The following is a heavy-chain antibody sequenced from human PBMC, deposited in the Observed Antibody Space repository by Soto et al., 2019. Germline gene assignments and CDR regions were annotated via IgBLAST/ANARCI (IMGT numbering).Heavy chain of an antibody. CDR1: GFTFSSYG. D-gene: IGHD3-22*01. Sequence: GGSLRLSCAASGFTFSSYGMHWVRQAPGKGLEWVAVIWYDGSNKYYADSVKGRFTISRDNSKNTLYLQMNSLRAEDTAVYYCARDLYYYDSSGGTNDAFDIWGQGTMVTVSS. CDR2: IWYDGSNK. CDR3: ARDLYYYDSSGGTNDAFDI. J-gene: IGHJ3*02. V-gene: IGHV3-33*01.